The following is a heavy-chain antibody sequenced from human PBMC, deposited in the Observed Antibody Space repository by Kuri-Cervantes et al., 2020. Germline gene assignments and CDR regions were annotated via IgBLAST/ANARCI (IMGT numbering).Heavy chain of an antibody. CDR3: ASGTLNYDYIWGSYRSNWFDP. J-gene: IGHJ5*02. CDR2: ISAYNGNT. CDR1: GYTFTSYG. Sequence: ASVKVSCKASGYTFTSYGISWVRQAPGQGLEWMGWISAYNGNTNYAQKLQGRVTMTTDTSTSTAYMELRSLRSDDTAVYYCASGTLNYDYIWGSYRSNWFDPWGQGTLVTVSS. V-gene: IGHV1-18*01. D-gene: IGHD3-16*02.